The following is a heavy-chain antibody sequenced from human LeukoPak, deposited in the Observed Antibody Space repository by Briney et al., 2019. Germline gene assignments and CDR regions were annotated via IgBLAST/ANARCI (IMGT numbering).Heavy chain of an antibody. CDR3: ARGIPGYFNTSGYYYDY. D-gene: IGHD3-22*01. CDR2: IYYSGST. Sequence: SETLSLTCTVSGGSISSYYWSWIRQPPGKGLEWIGYIYYSGSTNYNPSLKSRVTISVDKSKNQFSLKLSSVTAADTAVYYCARGIPGYFNTSGYYYDYWGQGTLVTVSS. J-gene: IGHJ4*02. CDR1: GGSISSYY. V-gene: IGHV4-59*12.